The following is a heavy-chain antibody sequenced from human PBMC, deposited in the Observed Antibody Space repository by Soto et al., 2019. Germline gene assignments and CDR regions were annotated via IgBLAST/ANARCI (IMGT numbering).Heavy chain of an antibody. CDR2: ISGSGGGT. Sequence: GGSLRLSCATSGFTFSNFAMSWVRQAPGKGLEWVSSISGSGGGTYYAESVKGRFTISRNNSKSTLYLQMNSLRAEDTVVYYCAKDLNVAARPIYDSWGQGTLVTVSS. D-gene: IGHD6-6*01. CDR1: GFTFSNFA. V-gene: IGHV3-23*01. CDR3: AKDLNVAARPIYDS. J-gene: IGHJ4*02.